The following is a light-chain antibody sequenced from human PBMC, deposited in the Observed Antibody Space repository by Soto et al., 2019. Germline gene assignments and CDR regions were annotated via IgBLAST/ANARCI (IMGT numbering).Light chain of an antibody. CDR1: QDIRID. CDR3: LQDYTYPRT. CDR2: DAS. V-gene: IGKV1-6*01. J-gene: IGKJ1*01. Sequence: AIQMTQSPSSLSASVGDRVTITCRASQDIRIDLGWYQQKPGKAPKVLIYDASSLQSGVPSRFSGSGSGTDFTLTISSLQPEDFATYYCLQDYTYPRTFGQGTKVEIK.